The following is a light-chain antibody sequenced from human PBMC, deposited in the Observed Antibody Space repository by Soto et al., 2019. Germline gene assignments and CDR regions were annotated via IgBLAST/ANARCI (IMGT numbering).Light chain of an antibody. CDR3: CSYAAGSTYV. Sequence: QSALTQPASVSGSPGQSITFSCTGTSRDVGTYNLVSWFQQHPGRAPKLMIYEGSKRPSGVSNRFSGSKSGNTASLTISGLQAEDEADYYCCSYAAGSTYVFGNGTKLTVL. J-gene: IGLJ1*01. CDR1: SRDVGTYNL. CDR2: EGS. V-gene: IGLV2-23*01.